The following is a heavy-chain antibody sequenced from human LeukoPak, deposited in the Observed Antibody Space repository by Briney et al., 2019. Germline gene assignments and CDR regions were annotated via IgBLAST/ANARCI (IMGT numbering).Heavy chain of an antibody. D-gene: IGHD6-13*01. CDR3: ARRSSSWQLTGYFQH. CDR2: INHSGST. J-gene: IGHJ1*01. CDR1: GGSISSYY. V-gene: IGHV4-34*01. Sequence: SETLSLTCTVSGGSISSYYWSWIRQPPGKGLEWIGEINHSGSTNYNPSLKSRVTISVDTSKNQFSLKLSSVTAADTAVYYCARRSSSWQLTGYFQHWGQGTLVTVSS.